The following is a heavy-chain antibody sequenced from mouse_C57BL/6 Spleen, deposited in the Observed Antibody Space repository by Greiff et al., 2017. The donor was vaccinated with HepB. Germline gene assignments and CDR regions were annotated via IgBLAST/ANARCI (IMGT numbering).Heavy chain of an antibody. J-gene: IGHJ1*03. CDR1: GYTFTDYE. CDR2: IDPETGGT. CDR3: TRRGDYGSRPYWYVDV. Sequence: LEESGAELVRPGASVTLSCKASGYTFTDYEMHWVKQTPVHGLEWIGAIDPETGGTAYNQKFKGKAILTADKSSSTAYMGLRSLTSEDSAVYYCTRRGDYGSRPYWYVDVWGTGTTVTSPQ. D-gene: IGHD1-1*01. V-gene: IGHV1-15*01.